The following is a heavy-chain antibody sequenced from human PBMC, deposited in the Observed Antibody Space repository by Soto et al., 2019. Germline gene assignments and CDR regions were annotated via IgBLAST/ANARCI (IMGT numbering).Heavy chain of an antibody. D-gene: IGHD3-16*01. J-gene: IGHJ5*02. CDR1: GFSLSTSGVG. Sequence: SGPTLVNPTQTLTLTCTFSGFSLSTSGVGVGWIRQPPGKALEWLALIYWNDDKRYSPSLKSRLTITKDTSKNQVVLTMTNMDPVDTAIYYCAHLIMITFGGVTPLFDPWGQGTLVTVSS. CDR3: AHLIMITFGGVTPLFDP. V-gene: IGHV2-5*01. CDR2: IYWNDDK.